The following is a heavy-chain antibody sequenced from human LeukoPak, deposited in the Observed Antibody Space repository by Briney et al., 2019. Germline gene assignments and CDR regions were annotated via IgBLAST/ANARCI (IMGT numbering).Heavy chain of an antibody. CDR2: VNLQGST. J-gene: IGHJ4*02. CDR3: ARGRRVGSRAFDY. Sequence: SGTLSLTCGVSGGSITSTNYWTWVRQPPGKGLKWIGEVNLQGSTNYNPSLMGRVAISVDMSENHISLQLTSVTAADTAVYYCARGRRVGSRAFDYWGQGTLVTVSS. V-gene: IGHV4-4*02. D-gene: IGHD2-2*01. CDR1: GGSITSTNY.